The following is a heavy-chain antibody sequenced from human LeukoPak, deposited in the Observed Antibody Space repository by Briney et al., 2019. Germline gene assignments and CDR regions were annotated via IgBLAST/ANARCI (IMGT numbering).Heavy chain of an antibody. D-gene: IGHD5-18*01. V-gene: IGHV4-59*08. CDR1: GGSISSYY. Sequence: SETLSLTCTVSGGSISSYYWSWIRQPPGKGLEWIGYIYYSGSTNYNPSLKSRVTISVDTSKNQFSLKLSSVTAADTAVYYCASRPAVDTAMVPFDYWGQGTLVTVSS. J-gene: IGHJ4*02. CDR2: IYYSGST. CDR3: ASRPAVDTAMVPFDY.